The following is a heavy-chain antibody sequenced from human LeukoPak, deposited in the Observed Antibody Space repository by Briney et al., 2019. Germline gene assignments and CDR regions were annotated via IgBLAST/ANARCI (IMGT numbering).Heavy chain of an antibody. CDR3: AKESQQLPRLYYFDY. CDR1: GFTFSSYA. CDR2: ISGSGGST. J-gene: IGHJ4*02. Sequence: GGSLRLSCAASGFTFSSYAMSWVRQAPGKGLEWVSAISGSGGSTYYADSVKGRFAISRDNSKNTLYLQMNSLRAEDTAVYYCAKESQQLPRLYYFDYWGQGTLVTVSS. V-gene: IGHV3-23*01. D-gene: IGHD6-13*01.